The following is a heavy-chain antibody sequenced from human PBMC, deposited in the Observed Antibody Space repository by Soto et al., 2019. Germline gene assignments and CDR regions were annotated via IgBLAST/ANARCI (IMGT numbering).Heavy chain of an antibody. J-gene: IGHJ4*02. CDR1: GGSISNYY. D-gene: IGHD3-3*01. CDR2: IHYSGNT. V-gene: IGHV4-59*08. CDR3: ARGHYDFWSGYFAIIDY. Sequence: SETLSLTCTVSGGSISNYYWSWIRQPPGKGLEWIGYIHYSGNTKYNPSLKSRVTISADTSKDQFSLKLTSVTAADTAVYYCARGHYDFWSGYFAIIDYWGQGTLVTV.